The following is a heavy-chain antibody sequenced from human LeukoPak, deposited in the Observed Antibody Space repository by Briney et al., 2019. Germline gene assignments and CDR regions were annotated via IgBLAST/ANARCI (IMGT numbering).Heavy chain of an antibody. Sequence: GGSLRLSCAASGFTFSTFAMIWVRQPPGKGLEWVSSIFPSGGGIHYADSVRGRFTISRDNSKSTLSLQMNSLRAEDTAIYYCATYRQVLLPFESWGQGTLVTVSS. V-gene: IGHV3-23*01. CDR3: ATYRQVLLPFES. D-gene: IGHD2-8*02. CDR1: GFTFSTFA. J-gene: IGHJ4*02. CDR2: IFPSGGGI.